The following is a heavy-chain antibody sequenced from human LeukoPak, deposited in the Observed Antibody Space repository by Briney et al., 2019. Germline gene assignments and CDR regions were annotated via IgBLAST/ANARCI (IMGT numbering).Heavy chain of an antibody. D-gene: IGHD6-19*01. V-gene: IGHV4-59*08. Sequence: SETLSLTCSVSGGSISTYNWTWIRQPPGKELEWIGYIYYGVIAIYTTHRKSRVTISVHQSKNQFSLKLNSGAGEDTAVYYCATMAVVGTGYTWLDPWGQGTLVTLSS. CDR2: IYYGVIA. CDR1: GGSISTYN. J-gene: IGHJ5*02. CDR3: ATMAVVGTGYTWLDP.